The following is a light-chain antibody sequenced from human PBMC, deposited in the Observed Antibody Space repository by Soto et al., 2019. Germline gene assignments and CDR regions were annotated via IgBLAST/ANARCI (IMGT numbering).Light chain of an antibody. V-gene: IGKV3-15*01. CDR2: VAS. CDR3: KQYNVWPLA. J-gene: IGKJ4*01. CDR1: QSVSSN. Sequence: EIVMTKSPATLSVSPGERATLSCRASQSVSSNLAWYQQKPGQTPQILIYVASTSATGIPARFSGSGSGTDFTLTISSLQSEDVVVYYCKQYNVWPLAFGAGTKVEFK.